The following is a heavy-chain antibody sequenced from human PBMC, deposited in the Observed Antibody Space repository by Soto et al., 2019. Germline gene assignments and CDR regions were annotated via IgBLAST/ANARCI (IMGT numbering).Heavy chain of an antibody. CDR3: ARNGGDSSGYYGIDY. V-gene: IGHV1-46*01. Sequence: ASVKVSCKASGYTFTTYYMHWVRQAPGQGLEWMGIINPSGGSTSYAQKFQGRVTMTRDTSTSTVYMELSSLRSEDTAVYYCARNGGDSSGYYGIDYWGQGTLVTVSS. J-gene: IGHJ4*02. CDR1: GYTFTTYY. CDR2: INPSGGST. D-gene: IGHD3-22*01.